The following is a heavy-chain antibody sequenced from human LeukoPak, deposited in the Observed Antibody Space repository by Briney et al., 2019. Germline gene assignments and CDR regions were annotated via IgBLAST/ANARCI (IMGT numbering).Heavy chain of an antibody. D-gene: IGHD6-19*01. Sequence: SQTLSLTCTVSGSSISSGSYYWSWIRQPAGKGLEWIGRIYTSGSTNYNPSLKSRVTISVDTSKNQFSLKLSSVTAADTAVYYCASGGWYGGGYYYYYMDVWGKGTTVTVSS. V-gene: IGHV4-61*02. CDR1: GSSISSGSYY. CDR3: ASGGWYGGGYYYYYMDV. CDR2: IYTSGST. J-gene: IGHJ6*03.